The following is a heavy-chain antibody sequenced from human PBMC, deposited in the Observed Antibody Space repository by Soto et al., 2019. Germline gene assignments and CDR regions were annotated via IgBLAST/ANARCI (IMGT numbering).Heavy chain of an antibody. J-gene: IGHJ5*02. Sequence: SQALSITCAISGESVSSNTASWNWIRQSPSRGLEWLGRTYFRSKWYNDYAVSVKSRIIINPDTSNNQFSLQLNSVPPEDTAVYFCAKGDNLGPKTGYAFDPWGQGIMVTAS. CDR1: GESVSSNTAS. CDR3: AKGDNLGPKTGYAFDP. V-gene: IGHV6-1*01. CDR2: TYFRSKWYN. D-gene: IGHD5-12*01.